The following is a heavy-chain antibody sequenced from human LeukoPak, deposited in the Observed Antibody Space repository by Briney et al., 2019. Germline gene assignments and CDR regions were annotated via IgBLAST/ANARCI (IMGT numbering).Heavy chain of an antibody. J-gene: IGHJ4*02. CDR3: ARAYYDFWSGPLDY. D-gene: IGHD3-3*01. V-gene: IGHV4-59*12. CDR1: GGSMNKYY. Sequence: SETLSLTCTVSGGSMNKYYWNWIRQPPGKGLEWIGYIYYSGTTNYNPSLKSRVTISVDKSKNQFSLKLSSVTAADTAVYYCARAYYDFWSGPLDYWGQGTLVTVSS. CDR2: IYYSGTT.